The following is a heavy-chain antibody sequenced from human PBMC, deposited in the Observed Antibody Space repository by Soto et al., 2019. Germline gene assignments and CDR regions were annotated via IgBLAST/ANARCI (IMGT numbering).Heavy chain of an antibody. CDR1: GFTFSSYA. Sequence: GGSLRLSCAASGFTFSSYAMSWVRQAPGKGLEWVSAISGSGGSTYYADSVKGRFTISRDNSKNTLYLQMNSLRAEDAAVYYCAKDPGPGIAARRTNDYWGQGTLVTVSS. J-gene: IGHJ4*02. CDR2: ISGSGGST. D-gene: IGHD6-6*01. V-gene: IGHV3-23*01. CDR3: AKDPGPGIAARRTNDY.